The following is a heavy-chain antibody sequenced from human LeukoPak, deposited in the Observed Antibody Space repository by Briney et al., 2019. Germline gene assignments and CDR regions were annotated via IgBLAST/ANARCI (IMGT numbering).Heavy chain of an antibody. CDR2: IYTSGST. CDR3: ARDRYCSSTSCYPPYHFDY. D-gene: IGHD2-2*01. J-gene: IGHJ4*02. CDR1: GGSISSYY. Sequence: SETLSLTCTVSGGSISSYYWSWIRQPAGKGLEWIGRIYTSGSTNYNPSLKSRVTMAVDTSKNQFSLKLSSVTAADTAVYYCARDRYCSSTSCYPPYHFDYWGQGTLVTVSS. V-gene: IGHV4-4*07.